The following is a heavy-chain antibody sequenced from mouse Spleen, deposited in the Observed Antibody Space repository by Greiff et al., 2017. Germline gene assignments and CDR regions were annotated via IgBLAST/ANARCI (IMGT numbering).Heavy chain of an antibody. J-gene: IGHJ2*01. CDR2: ISYDGSN. CDR1: GYSITSGYY. V-gene: IGHV3-6*01. CDR3: ARDYYGSRGFSFDY. D-gene: IGHD1-1*01. Sequence: ESGPGLVKPSQSLSLTCSVTGYSITSGYYWNWIRQFPGNKLEWMGYISYDGSNNYNPSLKNRISITRDTSKNQFFLKLNSVTTEDTATYYCARDYYGSRGFSFDYWGQGTTLTVSS.